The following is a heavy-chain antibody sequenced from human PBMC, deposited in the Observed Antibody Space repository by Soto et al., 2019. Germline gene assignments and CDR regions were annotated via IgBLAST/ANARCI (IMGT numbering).Heavy chain of an antibody. CDR3: AKDVSGRGSYYYYHGMDV. CDR2: ISWNGASI. V-gene: IGHV3-9*01. Sequence: EVQLLESGGGLVQPGGSLRLSCAASGFTFDDYAMHWVRQPPGKGLEWVSGISWNGASIGYADSVKARFTISRDNAKNSLYLQMNSLRAEDTALYYCAKDVSGRGSYYYYHGMDVWGQGTTVTFSS. D-gene: IGHD3-10*01. J-gene: IGHJ6*02. CDR1: GFTFDDYA.